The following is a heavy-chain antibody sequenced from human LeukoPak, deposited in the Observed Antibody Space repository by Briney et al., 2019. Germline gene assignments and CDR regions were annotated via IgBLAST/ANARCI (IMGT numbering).Heavy chain of an antibody. CDR2: INHSGST. Sequence: SETLSLTCAVYGGSFSGYYWSWIRQPPGKGLEWIGEINHSGSTNYNPSLKSRVTISVDTSKNQFSLKLSSVTAADTAVYYCARRGRDCSSTSCYDYWGQGTLVTVSS. V-gene: IGHV4-34*01. J-gene: IGHJ4*02. D-gene: IGHD2-2*01. CDR1: GGSFSGYY. CDR3: ARRGRDCSSTSCYDY.